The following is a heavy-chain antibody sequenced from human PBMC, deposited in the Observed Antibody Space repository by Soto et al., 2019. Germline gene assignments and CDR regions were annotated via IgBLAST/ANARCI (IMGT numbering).Heavy chain of an antibody. CDR2: INPNSGCT. CDR1: GYSFTVNF. J-gene: IGHJ5*02. CDR3: EKTPGGSYKTSCP. D-gene: IGHD2-15*01. Sequence: ASVKVSCKASGYSFTVNFIHWVRQAPGQGLEWMGWINPNSGCTNDAPTFQGRVTMTRDTSISTAYMELTRLRSDDTALDYCEKTPGGSYKTSCPRGQGSLVTVSS. V-gene: IGHV1-2*02.